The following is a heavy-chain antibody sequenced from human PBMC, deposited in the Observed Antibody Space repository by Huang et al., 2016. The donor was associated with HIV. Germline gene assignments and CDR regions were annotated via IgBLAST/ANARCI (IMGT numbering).Heavy chain of an antibody. CDR1: GSTPTELS. J-gene: IGHJ3*02. CDR2: NDREEGET. Sequence: QVRLVQSGAAVKQPGASVKVSCKVSGSTPTELSMHWVRQAPGKGLEWSGGNDREEGETIYAKMFQGRVTMTDDISTDTAYMELSRLGSDDTAVYYCATNIAVIRDNDLDIWGQGTLVTVSS. D-gene: IGHD2-21*01. CDR3: ATNIAVIRDNDLDI. V-gene: IGHV1-24*01.